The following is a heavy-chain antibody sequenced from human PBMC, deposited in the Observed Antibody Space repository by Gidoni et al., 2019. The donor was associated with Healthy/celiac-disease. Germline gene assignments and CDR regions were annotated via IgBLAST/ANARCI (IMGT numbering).Heavy chain of an antibody. D-gene: IGHD3-16*02. J-gene: IGHJ4*02. CDR2: ISYDGSNK. CDR1: GFPFSSYA. CDR3: ARDPNDYVWGSYRYFDY. V-gene: IGHV3-30-3*01. Sequence: QVQLVESGGGVVQPGRSLRLSCASSGFPFSSYAMNWVRQAPGKWLERVAVISYDGSNKYYADAVKGRFTISRDNAKNTLYLQMNSLRAEDTAVYYCARDPNDYVWGSYRYFDYWGQGTLVTVSS.